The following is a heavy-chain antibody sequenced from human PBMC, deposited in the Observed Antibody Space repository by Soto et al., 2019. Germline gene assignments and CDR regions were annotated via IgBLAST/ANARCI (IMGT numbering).Heavy chain of an antibody. CDR2: VYYRGTT. CDR3: ATMGTPATGLYYFDY. Sequence: SETLSLTCTVSGGSISTYYWSWIRQPPGKGLEWIGYVYYRGTTNYNPSLKSRATISVDTSKNQFSLKLNSVTAADTAVYYCATMGTPATGLYYFDYWGQGTLVTVSS. V-gene: IGHV4-59*01. CDR1: GGSISTYY. J-gene: IGHJ4*02. D-gene: IGHD1-7*01.